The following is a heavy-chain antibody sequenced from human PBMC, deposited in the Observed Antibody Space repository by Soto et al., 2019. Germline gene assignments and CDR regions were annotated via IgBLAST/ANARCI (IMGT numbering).Heavy chain of an antibody. CDR3: ARVKAGSDY. Sequence: GGSLRLSCAVSEFTVNDYYMTLIRQAPGKGLEWVSYISSDGSATYYADSVKGRCTISRDNVKNSLYLQMSSLRAEDTAVYYCARVKAGSDYWGQGTLVTVSS. CDR2: ISSDGSAT. J-gene: IGHJ4*02. CDR1: EFTVNDYY. V-gene: IGHV3-11*01.